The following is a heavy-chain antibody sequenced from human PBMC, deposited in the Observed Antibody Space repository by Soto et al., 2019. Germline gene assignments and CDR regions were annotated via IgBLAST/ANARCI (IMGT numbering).Heavy chain of an antibody. V-gene: IGHV4-30-2*01. CDR1: GGSFSGYS. CDR2: IYQSGSS. J-gene: IGHJ6*01. CDR3: ARAHYYYGMDV. Sequence: SETLSLTCAVYGGSFSGYSWNWIRQPPGKGLEWIGYIYQSGSSYYNPSLKSRVTISIDRSKNQFSLKLSSVTAADTAMYYCARAHYYYGMDVWGQGTTVT.